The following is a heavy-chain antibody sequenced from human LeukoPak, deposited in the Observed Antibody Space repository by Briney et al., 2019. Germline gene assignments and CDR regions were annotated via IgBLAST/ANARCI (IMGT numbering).Heavy chain of an antibody. J-gene: IGHJ4*02. CDR2: INPSGGST. V-gene: IGHV1-46*01. D-gene: IGHD2-15*01. CDR3: ARDRIQGYCSGGSCPLAY. CDR1: GYTFTGYY. Sequence: GASVKVSCKASGYTFTGYYMHWVRQAPGQGLEWMGIINPSGGSTSYAQKFQGRVTMTRDMSTSTVYMELSSLGSEDTAVYYCARDRIQGYCSGGSCPLAYWGQGTLVTVSS.